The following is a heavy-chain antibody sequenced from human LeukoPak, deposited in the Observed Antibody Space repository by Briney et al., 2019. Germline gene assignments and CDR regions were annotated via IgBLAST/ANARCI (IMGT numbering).Heavy chain of an antibody. Sequence: GESLKISCKGSGYSFTSYWIGWVRQMPGKGLEWMGIIYPGDSDTRYSPSFQGQVTISADKSISTAYLQWSSLKASDTAMYYCARLVEKGPIIAARLYYYYYMDVWGKGTTVTVSS. J-gene: IGHJ6*03. CDR1: GYSFTSYW. CDR2: IYPGDSDT. V-gene: IGHV5-51*01. D-gene: IGHD6-6*01. CDR3: ARLVEKGPIIAARLYYYYYMDV.